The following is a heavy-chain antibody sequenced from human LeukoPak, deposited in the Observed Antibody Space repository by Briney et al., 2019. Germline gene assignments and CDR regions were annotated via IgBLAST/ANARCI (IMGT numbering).Heavy chain of an antibody. D-gene: IGHD3-22*01. CDR2: INHSGST. Sequence: SETLSLTCAVYGGSFSGYYWSWIRQPPGKGLEWIGEINHSGSTNYNPSLKSRVTISVDTSKNQFSLKLSSVTAADTAVYYWARGPRRITMIVVVRPWFDPWGQGTLVTVSS. V-gene: IGHV4-34*01. CDR1: GGSFSGYY. J-gene: IGHJ5*02. CDR3: ARGPRRITMIVVVRPWFDP.